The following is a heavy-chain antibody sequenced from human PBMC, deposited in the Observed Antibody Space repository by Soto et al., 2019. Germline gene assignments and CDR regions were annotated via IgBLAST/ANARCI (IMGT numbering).Heavy chain of an antibody. D-gene: IGHD6-19*01. V-gene: IGHV3-7*01. CDR3: TKVVGLAGQD. CDR1: GLPFSHYW. Sequence: EVQLEESGGTLVQPGGSLRLSCAASGLPFSHYWMSWVRQAPGKGLEWVATIKQDGRETYYVDSVRGRFTISRDNAKNSLYLQMSSLRAEDTAVYYCTKVVGLAGQDWGQGTLVTVSS. J-gene: IGHJ4*02. CDR2: IKQDGRET.